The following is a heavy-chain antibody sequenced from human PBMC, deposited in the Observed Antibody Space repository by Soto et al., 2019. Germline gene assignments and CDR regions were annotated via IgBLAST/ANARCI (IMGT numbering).Heavy chain of an antibody. CDR1: GGSISSSNW. CDR2: IYHSGST. D-gene: IGHD1-26*01. V-gene: IGHV4-4*02. Sequence: QVQLQESGPGLVKPSGTLSLTCAVSGGSISSSNWWSWVRQPPGKGLEWIGEIYHSGSTNYNPSPTSRVTISLDKSQNQFSLKLSSVTAADTAVYYCARVSGSYYYGMDVWGQGITVTVSS. CDR3: ARVSGSYYYGMDV. J-gene: IGHJ6*02.